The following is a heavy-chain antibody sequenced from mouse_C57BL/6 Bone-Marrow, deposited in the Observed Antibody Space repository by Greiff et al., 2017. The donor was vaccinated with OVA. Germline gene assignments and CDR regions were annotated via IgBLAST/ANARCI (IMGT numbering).Heavy chain of an antibody. J-gene: IGHJ2*01. Sequence: QVQLQQSGAELARPGASVKMSCKASGYTFTSYTMHWVKQRPGQGLEWIGYINPSSGYTKYNQKFKDKATLTADKSSSTAYMQLSSLTSEDSAVYYCARTRDYYDYDGYYFDYWGQGTTLTVSS. CDR3: ARTRDYYDYDGYYFDY. CDR1: GYTFTSYT. V-gene: IGHV1-4*01. D-gene: IGHD2-4*01. CDR2: INPSSGYT.